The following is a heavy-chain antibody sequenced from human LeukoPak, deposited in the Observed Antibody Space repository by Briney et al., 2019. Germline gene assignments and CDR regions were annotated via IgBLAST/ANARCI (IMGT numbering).Heavy chain of an antibody. J-gene: IGHJ4*02. Sequence: GGSLRLSCAASGFTFGSYAMSWVRQAPGKGLEWVSAISGSGGSTYYADSVKGRFTISRDNSRNTVYLEMNSLGVEDTAVYYCAKTTVGYSSGRFPGWPADYWGQGTLVTVSS. CDR2: ISGSGGST. V-gene: IGHV3-23*01. CDR1: GFTFGSYA. D-gene: IGHD2-15*01. CDR3: AKTTVGYSSGRFPGWPADY.